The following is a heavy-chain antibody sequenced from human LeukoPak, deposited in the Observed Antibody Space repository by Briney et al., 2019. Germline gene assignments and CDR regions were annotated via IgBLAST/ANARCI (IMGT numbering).Heavy chain of an antibody. V-gene: IGHV1-24*01. Sequence: ASVKVSCKVTGYILTEISMHWVRQAPGKGLEWMGGFDPENGETIYAQKIQGRVTMTEDTSTATAYMELSSLRSEDTAVSYCATAHSFASGTYYNGIWFDPWGQGTLVTVSS. CDR1: GYILTEIS. CDR3: ATAHSFASGTYYNGIWFDP. CDR2: FDPENGET. D-gene: IGHD3-10*01. J-gene: IGHJ5*02.